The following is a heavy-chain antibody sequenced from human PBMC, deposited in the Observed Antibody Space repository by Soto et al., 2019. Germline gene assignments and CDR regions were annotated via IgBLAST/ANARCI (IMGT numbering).Heavy chain of an antibody. V-gene: IGHV4-39*01. Sequence: SETLSLTCTVSGGSIRGSSYYWGWIRQAPGKGLGWIGSVYYSGSAYYNPSLKSRVTVSADTSKNQFSLKLTSVTAADTALYYCASNSYRTWGQGILVTVPQ. CDR2: VYYSGSA. CDR1: GGSIRGSSYY. D-gene: IGHD2-21*01. CDR3: ASNSYRT. J-gene: IGHJ1*01.